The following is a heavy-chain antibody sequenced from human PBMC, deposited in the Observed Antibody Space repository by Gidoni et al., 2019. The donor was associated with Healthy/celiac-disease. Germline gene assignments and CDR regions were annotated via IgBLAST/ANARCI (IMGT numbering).Heavy chain of an antibody. CDR3: AKYPTVTTLDYFDY. D-gene: IGHD4-17*01. CDR1: GFTFSSYA. J-gene: IGHJ4*02. V-gene: IGHV3-23*01. Sequence: EVQLLESGGGWVQPGGYLRLSWAASGFTFSSYAMSWVRQAPGKGLEWFSAISGSGGSTYYAASVKGRFTISRDNSKNTLYLQMNSLRAEDTAVYYCAKYPTVTTLDYFDYWGQGTLVTVSS. CDR2: ISGSGGST.